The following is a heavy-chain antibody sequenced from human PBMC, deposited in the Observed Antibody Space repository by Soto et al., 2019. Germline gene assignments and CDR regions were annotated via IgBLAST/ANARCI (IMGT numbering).Heavy chain of an antibody. V-gene: IGHV3-30-3*01. CDR2: ISYDGSNK. Sequence: PGGSLRLSCAASGFTFSSYAMHWVRQAPGKGLEWVAVISYDGSNKYYADSVKGRFTISRDNSKNTLYLQMNSLRAEDTAVYYCARRNGGWYIDYWGQGPWSPSPQ. J-gene: IGHJ4*02. D-gene: IGHD1-1*01. CDR3: ARRNGGWYIDY. CDR1: GFTFSSYA.